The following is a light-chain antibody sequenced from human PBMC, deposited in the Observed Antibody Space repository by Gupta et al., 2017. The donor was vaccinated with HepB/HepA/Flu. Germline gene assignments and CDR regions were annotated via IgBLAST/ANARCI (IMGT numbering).Light chain of an antibody. CDR3: QQYGGSPPGS. CDR1: QSVYSRY. V-gene: IGKV3-20*01. CDR2: EAS. J-gene: IGKJ2*04. Sequence: EIVLPQSPGTLSLSPGEGATLSCRASQSVYSRYLAWYQQKPGQAPRLLIYEASTRAGGIPDRFSGSGSGTDFTLTIGRLEPEDFGVYYCQQYGGSPPGSFGQGTKLDI.